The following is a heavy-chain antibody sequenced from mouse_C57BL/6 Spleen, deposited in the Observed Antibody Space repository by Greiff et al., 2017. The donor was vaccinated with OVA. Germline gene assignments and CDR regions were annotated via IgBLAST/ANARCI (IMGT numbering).Heavy chain of an antibody. J-gene: IGHJ3*01. CDR1: GYSITSGYD. D-gene: IGHD2-5*01. CDR3: ASRLGYSNYVFAY. CDR2: ISYSGST. V-gene: IGHV3-1*01. Sequence: EVKLQESGPGMVKPSQSLSLTCTVTGYSITSGYDWHWIRHFPGNKLEWMGYISYSGSTNYNPSLKSRISITHDTSKNHFFLKLNSVTTEDTATYYCASRLGYSNYVFAYWGQGTLVTVSA.